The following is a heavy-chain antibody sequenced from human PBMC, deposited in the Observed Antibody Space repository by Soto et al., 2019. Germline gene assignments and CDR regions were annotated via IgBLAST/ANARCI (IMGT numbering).Heavy chain of an antibody. CDR2: IIPIFGTA. V-gene: IGHV1-69*06. J-gene: IGHJ6*02. Sequence: QVQLVQSGAEVKKPGSSVKVSCKASGGTFSSYAISWVRQAPGQGLEWMGGIIPIFGTANYAQTFQGRVTITADKSTSTAYMELSSLRSEDTAVYYCARSSSSMTTVTRGVSTGASGMDVWGQGTTVTVSS. CDR3: ARSSSSMTTVTRGVSTGASGMDV. CDR1: GGTFSSYA. D-gene: IGHD4-4*01.